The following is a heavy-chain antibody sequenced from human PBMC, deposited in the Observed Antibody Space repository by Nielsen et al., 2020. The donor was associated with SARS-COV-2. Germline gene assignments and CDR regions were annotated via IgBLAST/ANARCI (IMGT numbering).Heavy chain of an antibody. D-gene: IGHD4-17*01. J-gene: IGHJ6*03. CDR2: ISSLGTTI. V-gene: IGHV3-11*04. CDR1: GFTFSDYY. Sequence: GGSLRLSCAASGFTFSDYYMTWIRQAPGKGLEWVAYISSLGTTIYYAGSVKGRFTISRDNAKNSLYLQMNSPRAEDTAVYYCARAAPDYGDNYNYYMDVWGKGTTVTVSS. CDR3: ARAAPDYGDNYNYYMDV.